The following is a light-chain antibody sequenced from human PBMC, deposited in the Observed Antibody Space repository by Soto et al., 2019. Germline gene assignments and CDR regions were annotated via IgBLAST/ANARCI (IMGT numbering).Light chain of an antibody. CDR3: QHHNSYSQT. CDR1: QSIRYY. CDR2: GAS. Sequence: DIQLTQSPPTLSASVGDRVTITCRASQSIRYYLAWYQQMPGKAPKLLIYGASSLQSGVPSRFSGSGSGTEFTLTLRSLKPDDFATYFCQHHNSYSQTFGQGTKVEIK. J-gene: IGKJ1*01. V-gene: IGKV1-5*01.